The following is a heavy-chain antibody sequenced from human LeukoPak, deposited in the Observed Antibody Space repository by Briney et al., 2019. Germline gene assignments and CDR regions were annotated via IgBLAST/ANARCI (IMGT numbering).Heavy chain of an antibody. Sequence: SETLSLTCTVSGGSISSYYWSWIRQPPGKGLEWIGYIYYSGSTNYNPSLKSRVTISVDTSKNQFSLNLRSVPAADTAVYYCARHADGYNVDYWGQGTLVTVSS. CDR3: ARHADGYNVDY. V-gene: IGHV4-59*08. CDR2: IYYSGST. J-gene: IGHJ4*02. D-gene: IGHD5-24*01. CDR1: GGSISSYY.